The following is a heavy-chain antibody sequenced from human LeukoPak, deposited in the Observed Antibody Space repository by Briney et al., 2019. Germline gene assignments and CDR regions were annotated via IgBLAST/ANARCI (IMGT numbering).Heavy chain of an antibody. D-gene: IGHD1-26*01. CDR3: GSRGGGSYFSY. CDR2: IYYSGST. CDR1: GGSIISSNYY. Sequence: SETLSLTCTVSGGSIISSNYYWGWIRQPPGKGLEWIGSIYYSGSTYYNPSLKSRVTISVDTSKNQFSLNLNSVTAADTAVYYCGSRGGGSYFSYWGQGTLVTVSS. J-gene: IGHJ4*02. V-gene: IGHV4-39*01.